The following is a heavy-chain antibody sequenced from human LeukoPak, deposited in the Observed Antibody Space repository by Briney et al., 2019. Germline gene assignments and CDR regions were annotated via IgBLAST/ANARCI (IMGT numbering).Heavy chain of an antibody. CDR1: GYSFTSYW. V-gene: IGHV5-51*01. CDR3: ARQGIEHYDSSGYYSNFDY. CDR2: TYPGDSDT. D-gene: IGHD3-22*01. Sequence: GESLKISCKGSGYSFTSYWIGWVRQMPGKGLEWMGITYPGDSDTRYSPSFQGQVTISADKSISTAYLQWSSLKASDTAMYYCARQGIEHYDSSGYYSNFDYWGQGTLVTVSS. J-gene: IGHJ4*02.